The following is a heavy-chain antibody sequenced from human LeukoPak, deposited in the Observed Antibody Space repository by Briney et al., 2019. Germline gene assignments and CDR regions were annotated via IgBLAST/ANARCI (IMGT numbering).Heavy chain of an antibody. V-gene: IGHV1-8*03. Sequence: GASVKVSFKASGYTFTSYDINWVRQATGQGLEWMGWMNPNSGNTGYAQKFQGRVTITRNTSISTAYMELSSLRSEDTAVYYCARDEIYYDILTGYRHFDYWGQGTLVTVFS. CDR2: MNPNSGNT. J-gene: IGHJ4*02. CDR1: GYTFTSYD. D-gene: IGHD3-9*01. CDR3: ARDEIYYDILTGYRHFDY.